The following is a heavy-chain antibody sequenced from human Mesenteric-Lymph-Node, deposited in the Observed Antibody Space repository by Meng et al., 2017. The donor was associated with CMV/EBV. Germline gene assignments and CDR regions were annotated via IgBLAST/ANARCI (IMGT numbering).Heavy chain of an antibody. CDR2: IYPYDSNI. D-gene: IGHD3-9*01. Sequence: YWFAWVRHLPDKGLEWMGIIYPYDSNIRYSPSFQGQVTISADKSISTAYLQWSSLKASDTAIYYCARLPLGRYFDWLLPTADKYFDYWGRGTLVTVSS. CDR3: ARLPLGRYFDWLLPTADKYFDY. J-gene: IGHJ4*02. V-gene: IGHV5-51*01. CDR1: YW.